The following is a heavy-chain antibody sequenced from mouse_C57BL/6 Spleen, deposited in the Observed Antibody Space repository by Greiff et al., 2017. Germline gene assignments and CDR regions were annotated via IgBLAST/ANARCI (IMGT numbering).Heavy chain of an antibody. D-gene: IGHD2-14*01. CDR1: GFTFSSYA. V-gene: IGHV5-4*01. CDR3: AREVRLYAMDY. CDR2: ISDGGSYT. J-gene: IGHJ4*01. Sequence: EVKVVESGGGLVKPGGSLKLSCAASGFTFSSYAMSWVRQTPEKRLEWVATISDGGSYTYYPDNVKGRFTISRDNAKNNLYLQMSHLKSEDTAMYYCAREVRLYAMDYWGQGTSVTVSS.